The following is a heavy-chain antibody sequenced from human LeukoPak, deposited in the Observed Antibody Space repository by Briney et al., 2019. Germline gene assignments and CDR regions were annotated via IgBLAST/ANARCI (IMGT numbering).Heavy chain of an antibody. CDR1: GYTFTSYG. V-gene: IGHV1-2*02. D-gene: IGHD5-18*01. Sequence: ASVKVSCKASGYTFTSYGISWVRQAPGQGLEWMGWINPNSGGTNYAQKFQGRVTMTRDTSISTAYMELSRLRSDDTAVYYCATDGSGYSYGSSYYMDVWGKGTTVTVSS. CDR2: INPNSGGT. CDR3: ATDGSGYSYGSSYYMDV. J-gene: IGHJ6*03.